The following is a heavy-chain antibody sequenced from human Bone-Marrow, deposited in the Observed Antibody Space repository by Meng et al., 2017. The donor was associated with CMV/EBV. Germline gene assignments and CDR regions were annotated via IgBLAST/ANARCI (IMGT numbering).Heavy chain of an antibody. J-gene: IGHJ4*02. CDR2: INPNSGGT. D-gene: IGHD3-3*01. CDR1: GYTFTGYY. CDR3: ARVWGFWSGYYRPAVYFDY. V-gene: IGHV1-2*02. Sequence: ASVKVSCKASGYTFTGYYMHWVRQAPGQGLEWMGWINPNSGGTNYAQKFQGRVTMTRDTSISTAYMELSRLRSDDTAVYYCARVWGFWSGYYRPAVYFDYWGQGTRVTVSS.